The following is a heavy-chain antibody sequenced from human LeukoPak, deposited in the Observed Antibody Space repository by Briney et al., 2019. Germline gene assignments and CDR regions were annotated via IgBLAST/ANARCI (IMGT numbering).Heavy chain of an antibody. CDR1: GFTFSSYW. Sequence: PGGSLRLSCAASGFTFSSYWMHWVRQGPGKGLVWVSRIYIDGGRTAYADSVRGRFTISRDNAKNTVYLHMTSLTAEDTAVYFCARGLMDVYGTDVWGQGTTVTVSS. D-gene: IGHD3/OR15-3a*01. CDR2: IYIDGGRT. V-gene: IGHV3-74*01. J-gene: IGHJ6*02. CDR3: ARGLMDVYGTDV.